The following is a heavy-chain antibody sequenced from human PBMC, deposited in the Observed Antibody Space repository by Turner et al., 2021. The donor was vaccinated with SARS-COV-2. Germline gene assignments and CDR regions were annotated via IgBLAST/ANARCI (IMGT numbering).Heavy chain of an antibody. CDR3: ARGFDY. J-gene: IGHJ4*02. Sequence: QLHLQESGPGLVKPSETLSLTCTVSGGSISSSSYYWGWIRQPPGKGLEWIGNIYYSGSSYYNPSLKSRVTISVDTSKNQLSLKLSSVTAADTAVYYCARGFDYWGQGTLVTVSS. CDR1: GGSISSSSYY. CDR2: IYYSGSS. V-gene: IGHV4-39*07.